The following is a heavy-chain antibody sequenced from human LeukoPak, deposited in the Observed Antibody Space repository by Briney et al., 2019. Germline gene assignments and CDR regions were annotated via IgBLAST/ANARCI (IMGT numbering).Heavy chain of an antibody. J-gene: IGHJ4*02. D-gene: IGHD1-1*01. CDR1: GFTFSSYF. V-gene: IGHV3-23*01. CDR2: ISPSGDNT. CDR3: AKEVPYNNNWLTIDY. Sequence: GGSLRLSCAASGFTFSSYFMSWVRQAPGKGLEWVSAISPSGDNTYYADSVKGRFTISRDNSKNTLYLQLNSLRAEDAALYYCAKEVPYNNNWLTIDYWGQGALVTVSS.